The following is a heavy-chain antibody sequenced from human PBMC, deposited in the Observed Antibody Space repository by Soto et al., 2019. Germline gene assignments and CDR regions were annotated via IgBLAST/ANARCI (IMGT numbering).Heavy chain of an antibody. Sequence: ASETLSLTCGVSGYSIRSGYYWGWIRQPPGKGLEWIGSIYQSGTTYYNASLKSRITISVDTSKNQFSLTLSSVTAAETAVYYCARGSGDYYYGMDVWGQGTTVTVSS. CDR1: GYSIRSGYY. V-gene: IGHV4-38-2*01. CDR2: IYQSGTT. CDR3: ARGSGDYYYGMDV. J-gene: IGHJ6*02. D-gene: IGHD6-25*01.